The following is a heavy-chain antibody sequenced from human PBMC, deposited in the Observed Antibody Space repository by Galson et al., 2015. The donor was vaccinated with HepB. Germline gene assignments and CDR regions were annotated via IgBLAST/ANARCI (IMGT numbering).Heavy chain of an antibody. CDR2: SSTSGTTA. CDR3: ATHDYGEFDRIRRGMDV. J-gene: IGHJ6*02. CDR1: GFTFGNYA. Sequence: SLRLSCAASGFTFGNYAMSWGRQAPGPGKGLEWVAASSTSGTTAYYADSVKGRFTISRDNPKNTLYLQMNSLRVEDTAVYYCATHDYGEFDRIRRGMDVWGQGTTVTVSS. V-gene: IGHV3-23*01. D-gene: IGHD4-17*01.